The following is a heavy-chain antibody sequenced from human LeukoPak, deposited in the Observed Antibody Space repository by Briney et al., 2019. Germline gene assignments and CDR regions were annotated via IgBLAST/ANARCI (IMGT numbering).Heavy chain of an antibody. CDR1: GLTCINYA. D-gene: IGHD1-14*01. CDR3: AKIISVNPIDY. Sequence: PGGSLRLXCAASGLTCINYAMAWVRQAPGKGLEWVSSISGNGDSTYYADSVKGRFTISRDNSKNTLYLQMNSLRAEDTAVYYCAKIISVNPIDYWGQGTLVTVSS. V-gene: IGHV3-23*01. CDR2: ISGNGDST. J-gene: IGHJ4*02.